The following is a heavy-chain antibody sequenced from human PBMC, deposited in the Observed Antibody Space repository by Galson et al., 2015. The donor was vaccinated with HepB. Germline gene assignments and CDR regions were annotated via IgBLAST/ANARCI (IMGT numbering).Heavy chain of an antibody. D-gene: IGHD6-19*01. Sequence: SLRLSCAASGFTFSNYGMHWVRQAPGKGLEWVAVISYDESNKYYADSVKGRFTISRDNSKNTLYLQMNSLRAEDTALYYCAKDPYLYSALAGTMAGFDYWGQGTLVTVSS. J-gene: IGHJ4*02. V-gene: IGHV3-30*18. CDR3: AKDPYLYSALAGTMAGFDY. CDR1: GFTFSNYG. CDR2: ISYDESNK.